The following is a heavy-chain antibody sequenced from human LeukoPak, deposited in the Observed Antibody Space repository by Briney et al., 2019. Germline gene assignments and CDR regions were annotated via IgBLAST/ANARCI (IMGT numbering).Heavy chain of an antibody. D-gene: IGHD2-21*02. Sequence: PGGSLRLSCAASGFTFSNYAMNWVRQAPGKGLEWVSGISGSSGTINYAAPVKGRFTISRDNSRNTLYVQMNSLRTDDTAVYYCAKRLGDPRAFDYWGQGTLVTVSS. CDR1: GFTFSNYA. CDR2: ISGSSGTI. J-gene: IGHJ4*02. CDR3: AKRLGDPRAFDY. V-gene: IGHV3-23*01.